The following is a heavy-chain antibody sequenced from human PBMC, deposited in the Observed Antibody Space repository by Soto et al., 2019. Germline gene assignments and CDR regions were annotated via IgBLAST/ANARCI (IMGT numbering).Heavy chain of an antibody. Sequence: PSETLSLTCTVSGGSISSYYWSWIRQPPGEGLEWIGYIYYSGSTNYNPSLKSRVTISVDTSKNQFSLKLSSVTAADTAVYYCEGGEGYELELNYYYYGRDVGAKGPR. V-gene: IGHV4-59*01. CDR3: EGGEGYELELNYYYYGRDV. CDR2: IYYSGST. D-gene: IGHD1-7*01. J-gene: IGHJ6*02. CDR1: GGSISSYY.